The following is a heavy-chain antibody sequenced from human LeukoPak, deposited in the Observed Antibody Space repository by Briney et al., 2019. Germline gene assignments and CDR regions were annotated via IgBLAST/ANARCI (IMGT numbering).Heavy chain of an antibody. D-gene: IGHD1-1*01. CDR3: AKDMEPYYYYGMDV. Sequence: GGSLRLSCAASGFTFDDYAMHWVRQAPGKGLEWVSLISGGGGSTYYADSVKGRFTISRDNSKNSLYLQMNSLRTEDTALYYCAKDMEPYYYYGMDVWGQGTTVTVSS. CDR2: ISGGGGST. CDR1: GFTFDDYA. V-gene: IGHV3-43*02. J-gene: IGHJ6*02.